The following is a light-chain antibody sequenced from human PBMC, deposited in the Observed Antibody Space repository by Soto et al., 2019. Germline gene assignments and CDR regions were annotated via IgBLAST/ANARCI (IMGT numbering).Light chain of an antibody. J-gene: IGKJ1*01. CDR2: AAS. V-gene: IGKV1-5*01. CDR3: QQYETFSGT. CDR1: QTISSW. Sequence: DIQMTQSPSTLSGSVGDRVTITCRASQTISSWLAWYQQKPGKAPKLLIYAASTLQSGVPSRFSGSGSGTEFTLTIASLQPDDFATYYCQQYETFSGTFGPGTKVDI.